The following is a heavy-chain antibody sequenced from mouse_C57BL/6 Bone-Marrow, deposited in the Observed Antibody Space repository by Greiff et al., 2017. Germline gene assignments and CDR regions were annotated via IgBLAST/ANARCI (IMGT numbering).Heavy chain of an antibody. Sequence: EVQVVESGGDLVKPGGSLKLSCAASGFTFSSYGMSWVRQTPDKRLEWVATISSGGSYTYYPDSVKGRFTISRDNAKNTLYLQMSSLKSEDTAMYYCARRGYSEAYWGQGTLVTVSA. J-gene: IGHJ3*01. D-gene: IGHD2-12*01. V-gene: IGHV5-6*01. CDR3: ARRGYSEAY. CDR1: GFTFSSYG. CDR2: ISSGGSYT.